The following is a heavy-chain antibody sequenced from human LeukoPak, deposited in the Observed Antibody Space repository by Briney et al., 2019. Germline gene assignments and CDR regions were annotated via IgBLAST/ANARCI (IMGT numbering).Heavy chain of an antibody. CDR3: ASGRQQLDYYYGMDV. J-gene: IGHJ6*02. CDR2: ISYDGSNK. CDR1: GFTFSSYA. D-gene: IGHD6-13*01. V-gene: IGHV3-30-3*01. Sequence: PGGSLRLSCAASGFTFSSYAMHWVRQAPGKGLEWVAVISYDGSNKYYADSVKGRFTISRDNSKNTLYLQMNSLRAEDTAVYYCASGRQQLDYYYGMDVWGQGTTVTVSS.